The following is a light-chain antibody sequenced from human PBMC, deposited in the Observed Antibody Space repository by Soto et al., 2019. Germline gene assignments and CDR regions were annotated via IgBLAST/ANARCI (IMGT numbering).Light chain of an antibody. Sequence: DIVMTQSPDSLAVSLGERATINCKSSQSVLYSPNNKNYLAWYQQKPGQAPRLLIYAASSRATGIPDRFSGSGSGTDFTLTIDGLEPEDFVVYYCQQYGYSPITFGQGTRLEIK. J-gene: IGKJ5*01. CDR1: QSVLYSPNNKNY. CDR3: QQYGYSPIT. V-gene: IGKV4-1*01. CDR2: AAS.